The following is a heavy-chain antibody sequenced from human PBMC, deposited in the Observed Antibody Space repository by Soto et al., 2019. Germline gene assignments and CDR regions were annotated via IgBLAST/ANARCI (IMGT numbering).Heavy chain of an antibody. D-gene: IGHD5-12*01. V-gene: IGHV4-61*01. Sequence: QVQLQESGPGLVKPSETLSLTCTVSGGSVSSGSYYWSWIRQPPGKGLEWIGYIYYSGSTNYKPSLKRRVTISVDTSKNQFYLKLSSVTAADTAVYYCARELRDGYNLRPAFDIWGQGTMVTVYS. CDR1: GGSVSSGSYY. CDR2: IYYSGST. J-gene: IGHJ3*02. CDR3: ARELRDGYNLRPAFDI.